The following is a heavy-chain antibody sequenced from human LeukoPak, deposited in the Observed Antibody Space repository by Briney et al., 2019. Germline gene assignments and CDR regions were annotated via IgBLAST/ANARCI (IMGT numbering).Heavy chain of an antibody. Sequence: PGGSLRLSCAASGFTFSSYGMHWVRQAPGKGLEWVAVIWYDGSNKYYADSVKGRFTISRDNSKNTLYLQMNSLRAEDTAVYYCASGRVAVASSSLDYWGQGTLVTVSS. CDR3: ASGRVAVASSSLDY. D-gene: IGHD6-19*01. J-gene: IGHJ4*02. CDR1: GFTFSSYG. V-gene: IGHV3-33*01. CDR2: IWYDGSNK.